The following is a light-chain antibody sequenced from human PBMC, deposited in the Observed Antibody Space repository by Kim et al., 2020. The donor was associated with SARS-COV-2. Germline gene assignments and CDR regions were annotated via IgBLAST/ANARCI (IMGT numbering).Light chain of an antibody. Sequence: GHSITISCTGTSSDVGSYNLVSWYQQHPGKAPKRMIYEVSKRPSGVSNRFSGSKSGNTASLTISGLQAEDEADYYCCSYAGSSTYVFGTGTQLTVL. V-gene: IGLV2-23*02. CDR3: CSYAGSSTYV. CDR1: SSDVGSYNL. CDR2: EVS. J-gene: IGLJ1*01.